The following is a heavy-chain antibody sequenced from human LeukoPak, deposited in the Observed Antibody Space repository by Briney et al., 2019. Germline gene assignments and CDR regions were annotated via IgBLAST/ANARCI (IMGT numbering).Heavy chain of an antibody. J-gene: IGHJ4*02. Sequence: GGSLRLSCAASGFTFSSYAMSWVRQAPGKGREWVSGITGGGTTTYYADSVKGRFTISRDNSNNTLYLQMNTLRVEDTAVYYCAKPSGDYEYFDHWGQGTLVTVSS. CDR1: GFTFSSYA. CDR2: ITGGGTTT. CDR3: AKPSGDYEYFDH. V-gene: IGHV3-23*01. D-gene: IGHD4-17*01.